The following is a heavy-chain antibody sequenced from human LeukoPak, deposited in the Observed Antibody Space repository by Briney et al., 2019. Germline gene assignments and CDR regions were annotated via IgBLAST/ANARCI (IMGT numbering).Heavy chain of an antibody. CDR2: ISGYNGNT. Sequence: ASVKVSCKTSGYRFNAYGVSWVRQAPGQGLEWMGWISGYNGNTNYGEKVQGRLTMTLDTSTTTAYMELSGLRSDDTAVYYCARVFDFGDNGHDVFDTWGQGTLVTISS. CDR3: ARVFDFGDNGHDVFDT. CDR1: GYRFNAYG. D-gene: IGHD4-17*01. J-gene: IGHJ3*02. V-gene: IGHV1-18*01.